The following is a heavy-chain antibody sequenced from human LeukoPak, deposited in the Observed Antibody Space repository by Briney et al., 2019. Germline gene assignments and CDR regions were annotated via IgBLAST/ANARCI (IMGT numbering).Heavy chain of an antibody. CDR3: ALNGREVPSGAFDI. J-gene: IGHJ3*02. Sequence: GGSLRLSCAASGFTFSNYAMSWVRQAPGKGLEWVSAISGSGGSTYYADSVKGRFTISRDNSKNTLYLQMNSLRAEDTAVYYCALNGREVPSGAFDIWGQGTMVTVSS. D-gene: IGHD3-16*02. CDR1: GFTFSNYA. V-gene: IGHV3-23*01. CDR2: ISGSGGST.